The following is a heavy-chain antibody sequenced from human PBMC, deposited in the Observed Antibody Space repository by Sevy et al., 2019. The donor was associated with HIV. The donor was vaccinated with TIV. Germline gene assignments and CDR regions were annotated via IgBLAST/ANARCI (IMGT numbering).Heavy chain of an antibody. V-gene: IGHV4-34*01. J-gene: IGHJ6*02. CDR2: INHSGST. D-gene: IGHD6-13*01. Sequence: SESLSLTCAVYGGSFSGYYWSWIRQPPGKGLEWIGEINHSGSTNYNPSLKSRVTISVDTSKNQFSLKLSSVTAADTAVYYCARGRPYHNPTYSSSWYLYYYYGMDVWGQGTTVTVSS. CDR1: GGSFSGYY. CDR3: ARGRPYHNPTYSSSWYLYYYYGMDV.